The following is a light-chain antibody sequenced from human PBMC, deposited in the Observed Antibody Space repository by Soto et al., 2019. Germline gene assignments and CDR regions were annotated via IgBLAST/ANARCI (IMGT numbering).Light chain of an antibody. CDR3: QQRSHCPIT. J-gene: IGKJ5*01. Sequence: EIVLTQSPATLALSPGERATLSCRASQSVSSYLAWYQQKPGQAPRLLIYDASNRATGIPARFSGSGSGTDITPTISSLEPEDFAVYCCQQRSHCPITFGQGTRLEIK. V-gene: IGKV3-11*01. CDR2: DAS. CDR1: QSVSSY.